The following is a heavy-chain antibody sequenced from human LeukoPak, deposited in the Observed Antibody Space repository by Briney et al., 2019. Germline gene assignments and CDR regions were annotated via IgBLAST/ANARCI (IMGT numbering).Heavy chain of an antibody. Sequence: GGSLRLSCAASGFTFSSYGMHWVRQAPGKGLEWVAFIRYDGSNKYYADSVKGRFTISRDNSKNTLYLQMNSLRAEDTAVYYCARDGGLAVAEYYFDCWGQGTLVTVSS. V-gene: IGHV3-30*02. J-gene: IGHJ4*02. CDR3: ARDGGLAVAEYYFDC. D-gene: IGHD6-19*01. CDR2: IRYDGSNK. CDR1: GFTFSSYG.